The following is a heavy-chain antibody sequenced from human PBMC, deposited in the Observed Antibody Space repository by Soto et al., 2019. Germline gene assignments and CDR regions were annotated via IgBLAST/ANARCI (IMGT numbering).Heavy chain of an antibody. V-gene: IGHV4-38-2*01. CDR3: ARALYCSGGSCSPLRGMDV. CDR2: IYHSGST. J-gene: IGHJ6*02. Sequence: SETLSLTCAVSGYSITNGYYWGWIRQPPGQGLEWIGTIYHSGSTYYNPSLKTRVAISVDTSKNQFSLKLSSVTAADTAVYYCARALYCSGGSCSPLRGMDVWGQGTTVTVSS. CDR1: GYSITNGYY. D-gene: IGHD2-15*01.